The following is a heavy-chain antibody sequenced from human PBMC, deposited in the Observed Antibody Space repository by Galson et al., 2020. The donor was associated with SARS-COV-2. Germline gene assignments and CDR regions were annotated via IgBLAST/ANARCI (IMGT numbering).Heavy chain of an antibody. CDR1: GFTFSSYA. D-gene: IGHD4-17*01. V-gene: IGHV3-23*01. J-gene: IGHJ4*02. CDR3: APGDQFDY. Sequence: GGSLRLSCAASGFTFSSYAMTWVRQAPGKGLEWVSAISDSGGSTYYADSVKGWFTISRDNSKNTLYLQMNSLRAEDTAVYYCAPGDQFDYWGQGTLVTVSS. CDR2: ISDSGGST.